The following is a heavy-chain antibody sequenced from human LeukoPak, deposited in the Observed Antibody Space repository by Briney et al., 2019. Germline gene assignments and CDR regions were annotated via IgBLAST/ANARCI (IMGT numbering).Heavy chain of an antibody. J-gene: IGHJ5*02. D-gene: IGHD1-20*01. Sequence: PSETLSLTCAVYGGSFSGYYWNWIRQSPGKGLEWIGEINHSGSTSYNPSLESRVTISVDTSKNQFSLKLSSVTAADTAVYYCARYNWNRGGWFDPWGQGTLVTVSS. V-gene: IGHV4-34*01. CDR3: ARYNWNRGGWFDP. CDR2: INHSGST. CDR1: GGSFSGYY.